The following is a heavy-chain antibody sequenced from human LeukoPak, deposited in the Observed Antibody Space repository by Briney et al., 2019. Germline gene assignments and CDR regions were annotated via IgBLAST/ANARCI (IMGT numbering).Heavy chain of an antibody. CDR3: ATRSYYYDSSGYYYNWFDP. V-gene: IGHV1-24*01. CDR2: FDPEDGET. CDR1: GYTLTELS. Sequence: ASVTVSCKVSGYTLTELSMHWVRQAPGKGLEWMGGFDPEDGETIYAQKFQGRVTMTEDTSTDTAYMELSSLRSEDTAVYYCATRSYYYDSSGYYYNWFDPWGQGTLVTVSS. D-gene: IGHD3-22*01. J-gene: IGHJ5*02.